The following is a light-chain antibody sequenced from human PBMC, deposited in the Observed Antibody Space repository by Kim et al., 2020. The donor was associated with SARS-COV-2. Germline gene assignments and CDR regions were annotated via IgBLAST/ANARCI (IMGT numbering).Light chain of an antibody. V-gene: IGKV3-15*01. J-gene: IGKJ2*01. CDR1: QSVSSN. CDR2: GAS. CDR3: QQYNNWPPYT. Sequence: EIVMMQSPATLSVSPGERATLSCRASQSVSSNLAWYQQKPGQAPRLLIYGASTRATGIPARFSGSGSGTEFTLTISSLQSEDFAVYYCQQYNNWPPYTFGLGTKLEI.